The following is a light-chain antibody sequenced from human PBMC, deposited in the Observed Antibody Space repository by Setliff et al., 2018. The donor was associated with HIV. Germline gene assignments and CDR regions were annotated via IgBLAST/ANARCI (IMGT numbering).Light chain of an antibody. CDR2: DVS. Sequence: QSVLTQPASVSGSPGQSITISCTGTSSEVGGYNYVSWYQQHPGKAPKVMIYDVSNRPSGVSNRFSGSKSGNTASLTISGLQAEDEADYYCSSYTSSSTLVFGTGTKVTVL. V-gene: IGLV2-14*03. CDR3: SSYTSSSTLV. J-gene: IGLJ1*01. CDR1: SSEVGGYNY.